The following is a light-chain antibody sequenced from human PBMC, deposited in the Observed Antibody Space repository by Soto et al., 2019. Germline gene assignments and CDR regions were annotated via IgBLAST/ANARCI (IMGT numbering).Light chain of an antibody. CDR3: QQYNNWPLT. Sequence: ELVLAQSPATLSVSPGAGATLSCRASQSVGSNLAWYQQKPGQTPRVLIYGASTRAIGIPARFSGSGFGTEFTLTISSLQSEDVAVYWCQQYNNWPLTFGPGTRLEI. V-gene: IGKV3-15*01. J-gene: IGKJ5*01. CDR1: QSVGSN. CDR2: GAS.